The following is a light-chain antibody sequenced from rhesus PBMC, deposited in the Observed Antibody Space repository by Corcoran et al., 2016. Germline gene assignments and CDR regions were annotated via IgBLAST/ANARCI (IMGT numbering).Light chain of an antibody. Sequence: DIQMTQSPSSLSASVGDTVTITCRASQSISSWLDWYQQKPGKAPKVLIHKASSLESGVPSRFSGSGSGTGFTLTISSLQPEDFGNYYCLQYSISPYSFGQGTKVEIK. CDR3: LQYSISPYS. V-gene: IGKV1-22*01. CDR1: QSISSW. CDR2: KAS. J-gene: IGKJ2*01.